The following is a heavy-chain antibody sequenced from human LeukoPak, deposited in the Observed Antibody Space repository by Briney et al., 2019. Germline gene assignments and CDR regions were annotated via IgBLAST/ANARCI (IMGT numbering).Heavy chain of an antibody. J-gene: IGHJ4*02. Sequence: PGGSLRLSCAASGFTFSSYWMSWVRQAPGKGLEWVANIKQDGSEKYYVDSVKGRFTISRDNAKNSLYLQMNSLRAEDTAVYYCAAFYYSAFFDYWGLGTLVTVSS. CDR2: IKQDGSEK. V-gene: IGHV3-7*05. CDR1: GFTFSSYW. CDR3: AAFYYSAFFDY. D-gene: IGHD3-10*01.